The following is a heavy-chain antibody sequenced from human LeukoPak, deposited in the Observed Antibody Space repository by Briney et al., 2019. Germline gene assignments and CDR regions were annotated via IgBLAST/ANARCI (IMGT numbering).Heavy chain of an antibody. V-gene: IGHV3-74*01. CDR1: GFTFSSYW. CDR2: INSDGSST. J-gene: IGHJ6*02. D-gene: IGHD2-2*02. Sequence: GGSLRLSCAASGFTFSSYWMPWVRQAPGKGLVWVSRINSDGSSTSYADSVKGRFTISRDNAKNTLYLQMNSLRAEDTAVYYCARMQGYCSSTSCYTIDYYYGMDVWGQGTTVTVSS. CDR3: ARMQGYCSSTSCYTIDYYYGMDV.